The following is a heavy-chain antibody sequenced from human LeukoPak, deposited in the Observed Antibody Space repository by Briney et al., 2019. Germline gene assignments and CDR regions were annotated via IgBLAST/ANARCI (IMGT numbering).Heavy chain of an antibody. Sequence: SETLSLTCTVSGGSISSYYWYWIRQPPGKGLEWIGHIYYSGSTNYNPSLKSRLTISVDTSKNQFSLKLSSVTAADTAVYYCARVIVVPAAIKFDPWGQGTLVTVSS. CDR1: GGSISSYY. V-gene: IGHV4-59*01. CDR2: IYYSGST. J-gene: IGHJ5*02. CDR3: ARVIVVPAAIKFDP. D-gene: IGHD2-2*01.